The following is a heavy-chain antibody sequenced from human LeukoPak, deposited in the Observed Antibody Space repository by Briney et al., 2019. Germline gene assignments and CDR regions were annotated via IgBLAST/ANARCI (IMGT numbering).Heavy chain of an antibody. D-gene: IGHD3-10*01. Sequence: SETLSLTCTVSGGSISSYYWSWTRQPPGKGLEWIGYIYYSGSTNYNPSLKSRVTISVDTSKNQFSLKLSSVTAADTAVYYCAREGSGTNWFDPWGQGTLVTVSS. CDR1: GGSISSYY. CDR2: IYYSGST. J-gene: IGHJ5*02. V-gene: IGHV4-59*01. CDR3: AREGSGTNWFDP.